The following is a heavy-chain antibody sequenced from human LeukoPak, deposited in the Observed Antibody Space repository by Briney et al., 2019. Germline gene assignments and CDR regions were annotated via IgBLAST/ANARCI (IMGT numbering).Heavy chain of an antibody. CDR1: GYTFTGYY. Sequence: ASVKVSCKASGYTFTGYYMHWVRQAPGQGLEWMGWINPNSGGTNYAQKFQGRVTMTRDTSISTAYMELSRLRSDDTAVYYCAPIMITFGGVIAGGTFDIGGKGKMVTV. D-gene: IGHD3-16*01. J-gene: IGHJ3*02. CDR2: INPNSGGT. CDR3: APIMITFGGVIAGGTFDI. V-gene: IGHV1-2*02.